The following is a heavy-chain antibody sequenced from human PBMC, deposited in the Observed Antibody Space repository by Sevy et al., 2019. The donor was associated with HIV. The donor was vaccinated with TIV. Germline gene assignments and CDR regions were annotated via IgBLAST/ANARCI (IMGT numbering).Heavy chain of an antibody. CDR1: GFTFTSYT. Sequence: GGSLRLSCATSGFTFTSYTMNWVRQAPGKGLEWVSSISYSAEYIYYADSVKGRFTISRDNAKNSLFLQMNSLRVEDTAAYYCARDEGGYDPLDYWGQGTLVTVSS. CDR3: ARDEGGYDPLDY. CDR2: ISYSAEYI. J-gene: IGHJ4*02. V-gene: IGHV3-21*01. D-gene: IGHD3-16*01.